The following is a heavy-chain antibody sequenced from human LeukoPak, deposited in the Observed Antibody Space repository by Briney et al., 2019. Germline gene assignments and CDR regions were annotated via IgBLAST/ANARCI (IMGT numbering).Heavy chain of an antibody. J-gene: IGHJ4*02. CDR1: GFAFGIYA. CDR2: ISSTNAI. CDR3: ARDDKWAFDY. Sequence: PGGSLRLSCSASGFAFGIYALNWFRHTPGKGLGWLSYISSTNAIYYADSVKGRFTISRDNAKESLYLQMNSLRAEDTAVYYCARDDKWAFDYWGQGTLVTVSS. D-gene: IGHD1-26*01. V-gene: IGHV3-69-1*02.